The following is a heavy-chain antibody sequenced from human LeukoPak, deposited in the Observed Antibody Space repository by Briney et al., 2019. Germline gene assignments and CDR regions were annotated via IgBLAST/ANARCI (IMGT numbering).Heavy chain of an antibody. CDR2: VDYTGIN. J-gene: IGHJ4*02. Sequence: SETLSLTCTVSGDSVSGGSYSWAWIRQSPGKGLEWIVSVDYTGINFHTPSLKSRLTISVDTSKNQFSLNLSSVTAADTALYYCASHAPMVYYSDLWGQGTLVTVSS. CDR3: ASHAPMVYYSDL. CDR1: GDSVSGGSYS. V-gene: IGHV4-39*07. D-gene: IGHD3-10*01.